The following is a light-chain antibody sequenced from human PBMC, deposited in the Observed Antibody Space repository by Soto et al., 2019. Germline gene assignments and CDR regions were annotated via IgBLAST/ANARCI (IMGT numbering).Light chain of an antibody. V-gene: IGKV1-5*01. CDR2: DAS. CDR1: QSISSW. CDR3: QQYNNFWT. J-gene: IGKJ1*01. Sequence: DNQMTQSPSALSASVGDRVTITCRTSQSISSWLAWYQQKPGKAPRLLIYDASSLEGGVPSRFSGSGSGTDFTLTISDLQPDDLGTYYCQQYNNFWTFGPGTKVEI.